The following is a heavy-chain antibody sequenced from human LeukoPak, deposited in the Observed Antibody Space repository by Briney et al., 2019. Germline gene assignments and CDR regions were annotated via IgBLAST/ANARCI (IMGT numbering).Heavy chain of an antibody. CDR3: ARGDTAMDNYCYYGMDV. D-gene: IGHD5-18*01. CDR2: ISSSGSTM. J-gene: IGHJ6*02. Sequence: GGSLRLSCAASGFTFSSYEMNWVRQAPGKGLEWISYISSSGSTMYYADSVKGRFTISRDNSKNTLYLQMNSLRAEDTAVYYCARGDTAMDNYCYYGMDVWGQGTTVTVSS. V-gene: IGHV3-48*03. CDR1: GFTFSSYE.